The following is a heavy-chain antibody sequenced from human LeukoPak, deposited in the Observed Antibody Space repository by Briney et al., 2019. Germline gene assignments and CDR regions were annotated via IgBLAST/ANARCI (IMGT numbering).Heavy chain of an antibody. J-gene: IGHJ3*02. V-gene: IGHV3-43*02. CDR1: GFTFDDYA. Sequence: GGSLRLSCAASGFTFDDYAMNWVREAPGKGLEWVSLISGDGGRTFYADSVKGRFTISRDNSKNSLYLEMNSMRTEDTALYYCAKDLASVYDAFNIWGQGTMVTVSS. CDR2: ISGDGGRT. CDR3: AKDLASVYDAFNI.